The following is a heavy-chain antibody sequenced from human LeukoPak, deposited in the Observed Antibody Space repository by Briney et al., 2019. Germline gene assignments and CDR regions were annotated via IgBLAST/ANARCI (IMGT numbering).Heavy chain of an antibody. D-gene: IGHD3-10*01. J-gene: IGHJ5*02. CDR1: GGSFSGYY. CDR3: AKCRWFGDFDP. CDR2: INHSGST. V-gene: IGHV4-34*01. Sequence: ETLSLTCAVYGGSFSGYYWSWIRQPPGKGLEWIGEINHSGSTNYNPSLKSRVTISVDTSKNQFSLKLSSVTAADTAVYYCAKCRWFGDFDPWGQGTLVTVSS.